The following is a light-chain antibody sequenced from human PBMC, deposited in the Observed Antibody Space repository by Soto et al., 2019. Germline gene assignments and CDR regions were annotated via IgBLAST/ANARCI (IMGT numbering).Light chain of an antibody. CDR1: GSSNGTNT. Sequence: QSVLTQPPSASGTPGQRVTISCSGSGSSNGTNTVNWYRQLPGTAPKLLIYGDNQRPSGVPDRFSGSKSGTSASLAISGLQFEDEADYYCAAWDGSLNKVLFCGVTKLTVL. CDR3: AAWDGSLNKVL. J-gene: IGLJ2*01. V-gene: IGLV1-44*01. CDR2: GDN.